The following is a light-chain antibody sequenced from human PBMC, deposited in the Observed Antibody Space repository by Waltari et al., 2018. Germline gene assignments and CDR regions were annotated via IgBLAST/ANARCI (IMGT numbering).Light chain of an antibody. CDR2: DAS. Sequence: IQLTQSPPYLSASVGDRITINCQASQDISNYLNWYQQKPGKATKLLISDASNLETGVPSSFSGSQSATYFTFTISNLQPEDIATYYCQRYDNLPVFAFGPGTKVNIK. CDR1: QDISNY. J-gene: IGKJ3*01. V-gene: IGKV1-33*01. CDR3: QRYDNLPVFA.